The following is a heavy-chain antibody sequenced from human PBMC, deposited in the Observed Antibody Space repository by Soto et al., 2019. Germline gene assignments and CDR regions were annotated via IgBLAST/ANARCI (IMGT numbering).Heavy chain of an antibody. Sequence: QVHLVQSGAEVKKPGSSFNVSCKVSGGTFNTFAVSWVRQAPGQGFEWLGGIIPILGPAFYAQKFQGRVTITADKSTSTAYWELTSLTSADTAVYYCSRAAKRYFDYWGQGTLVTVSS. CDR3: SRAAKRYFDY. V-gene: IGHV1-69*06. CDR2: IIPILGPA. CDR1: GGTFNTFA. J-gene: IGHJ4*02.